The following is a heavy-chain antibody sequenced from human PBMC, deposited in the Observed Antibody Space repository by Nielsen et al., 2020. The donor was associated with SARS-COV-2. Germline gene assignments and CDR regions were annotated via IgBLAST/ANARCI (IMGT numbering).Heavy chain of an antibody. CDR2: ISSSSSYI. Sequence: GESLKISCAASGFTFSSYAMSWVRQAPGKGLEWVSSISSSSSYIYYADSVKGRFTISRDNAKNSLYLQMNSLRAEDTAVYYCARDSGIAAADTLWGQGTLVTVSS. D-gene: IGHD6-13*01. CDR1: GFTFSSYA. J-gene: IGHJ4*02. CDR3: ARDSGIAAADTL. V-gene: IGHV3-21*01.